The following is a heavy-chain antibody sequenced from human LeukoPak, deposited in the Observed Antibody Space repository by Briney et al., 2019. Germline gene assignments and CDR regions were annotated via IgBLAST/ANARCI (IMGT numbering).Heavy chain of an antibody. J-gene: IGHJ4*02. CDR1: GYTFTGYY. CDR3: ARDRRSSSLFDY. Sequence: ASVKVSCKASGYTFTGYYMHWVRQAPGQGLEWMGWTNPNSGGTNYAQKFQGRVTMTRDTSISTAYMELSRLRSNDTAVYYCARDRRSSSLFDYWGQGTLVTVSS. CDR2: TNPNSGGT. V-gene: IGHV1-2*02. D-gene: IGHD6-13*01.